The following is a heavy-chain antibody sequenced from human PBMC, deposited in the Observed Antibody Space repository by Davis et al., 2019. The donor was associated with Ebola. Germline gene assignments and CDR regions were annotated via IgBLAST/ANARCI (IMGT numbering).Heavy chain of an antibody. CDR2: ISSSSSYI. Sequence: GESLKISCAASGFTFSSYSMNWVRQAPGKGLEWVSSISSSSSYIYYTDSVKGRFTISRDNAKNSLYLQMNSLRAEDTAVYYCARAGEPTAMVYDYIWGSYHPWGQGTLVTVSS. D-gene: IGHD3-16*01. CDR3: ARAGEPTAMVYDYIWGSYHP. CDR1: GFTFSSYS. J-gene: IGHJ5*02. V-gene: IGHV3-21*01.